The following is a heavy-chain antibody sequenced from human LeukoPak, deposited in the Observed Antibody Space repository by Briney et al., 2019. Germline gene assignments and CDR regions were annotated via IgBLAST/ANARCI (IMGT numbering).Heavy chain of an antibody. J-gene: IGHJ4*02. CDR3: AKGSYYDSSGSFYFDY. V-gene: IGHV3-74*01. Sequence: GGSLRLSCAASGFTFSSYWMHWVRQAPGKGLVWVSRINSDGSSTSYADSVKGRFTISRDNAKNTLYVQVNSLGTEDTAAYYCAKGSYYDSSGSFYFDYWGQGTLVTVSS. CDR2: INSDGSST. CDR1: GFTFSSYW. D-gene: IGHD3-22*01.